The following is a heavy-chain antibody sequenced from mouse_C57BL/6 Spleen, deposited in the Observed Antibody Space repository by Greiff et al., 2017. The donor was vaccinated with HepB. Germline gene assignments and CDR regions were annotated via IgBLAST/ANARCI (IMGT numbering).Heavy chain of an antibody. V-gene: IGHV1-42*01. CDR1: GYSFTGYY. CDR3: ARAWNGNDY. Sequence: EVQLQQSGPELVKPGASVKISCKASGYSFTGYYMNWVKQSPEKSLEWIGEINPSTGGTPYNQKFKAKATLTVDKSSSTAYMQLKSLTSEDSAVYYCARAWNGNDYWGQGTTLTVSS. CDR2: INPSTGGT. J-gene: IGHJ2*01. D-gene: IGHD2-1*01.